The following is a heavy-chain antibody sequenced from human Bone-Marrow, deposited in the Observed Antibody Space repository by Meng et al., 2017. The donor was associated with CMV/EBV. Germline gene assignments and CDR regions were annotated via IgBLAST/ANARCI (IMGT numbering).Heavy chain of an antibody. D-gene: IGHD3-3*01. CDR1: GYSISRGYY. CDR2: IYHSGIT. Sequence: GSLRLSCTVSGYSISRGYYWGWIRQPPGKALEWIGTIYHSGITHYNPSLESRVTISVDTSKNQFSLKLSSVTAADTAVYYCARNDFWSGYSPVYWGQGTLVTVSS. V-gene: IGHV4-38-2*02. CDR3: ARNDFWSGYSPVY. J-gene: IGHJ4*02.